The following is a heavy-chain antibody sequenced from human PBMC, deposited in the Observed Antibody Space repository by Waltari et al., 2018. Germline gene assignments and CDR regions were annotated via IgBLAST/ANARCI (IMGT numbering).Heavy chain of an antibody. CDR1: GFTFSTYC. V-gene: IGHV3-7*01. CDR2: IEQNGSQK. J-gene: IGHJ4*02. D-gene: IGHD1-1*01. Sequence: EVQLVESGGGLVQPGGSLRLSCATSGFTFSTYCMGWVRQAAGKGVEWVANIEQNGSQKYYVDSVKGRFTISRDNAKNSLYLQMNSLRVEDTAVYYCATYNWNDVGNNWGQGTLVTVSS. CDR3: ATYNWNDVGNN.